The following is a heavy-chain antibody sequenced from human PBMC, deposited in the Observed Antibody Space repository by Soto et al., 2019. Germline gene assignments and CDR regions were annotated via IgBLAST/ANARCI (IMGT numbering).Heavy chain of an antibody. D-gene: IGHD6-19*01. Sequence: GGSLRLSCAASGFTFSNYAMTWVRQSPGKGLEWVSTITSAGSTFYGDTVKGRFTISRDNSKSTLYLQKNSLGAEDTAVYYCAKTDKFHSQSSGWANRFDSWGQGTLVTVSS. V-gene: IGHV3-23*01. CDR1: GFTFSNYA. J-gene: IGHJ4*02. CDR2: ITSAGST. CDR3: AKTDKFHSQSSGWANRFDS.